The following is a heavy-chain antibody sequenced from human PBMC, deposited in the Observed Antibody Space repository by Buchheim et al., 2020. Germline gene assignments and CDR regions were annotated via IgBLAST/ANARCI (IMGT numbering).Heavy chain of an antibody. J-gene: IGHJ4*02. Sequence: QVQLVESGGGVVQPGRSLRLSCAASGFTFSSYGMHWVRQAPGKGLEWVAVISYDGSNKYYADSVKGRFTISRDNPKNTLYLQMNSLRAEDTAVYYCAKVGYSYGSDYWGQGTL. CDR1: GFTFSSYG. CDR3: AKVGYSYGSDY. CDR2: ISYDGSNK. D-gene: IGHD5-18*01. V-gene: IGHV3-30*18.